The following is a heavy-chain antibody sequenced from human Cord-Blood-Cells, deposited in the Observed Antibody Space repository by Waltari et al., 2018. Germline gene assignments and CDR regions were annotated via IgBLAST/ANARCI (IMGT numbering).Heavy chain of an antibody. D-gene: IGHD4-17*01. CDR2: INHSGST. CDR1: GGSFSGYY. J-gene: IGHJ4*02. V-gene: IGHV4-34*01. CDR3: ARGGDYGDLDY. Sequence: QVQLQQWGAGLLKPSETLSLTCAVSGGSFSGYYWSWIRQPPGKGLEWIGEINHSGSTNYNPSLKSRVTISVDTSKNQFSLKLSSVTAADTAVYYCARGGDYGDLDYWGQGTLVTVSS.